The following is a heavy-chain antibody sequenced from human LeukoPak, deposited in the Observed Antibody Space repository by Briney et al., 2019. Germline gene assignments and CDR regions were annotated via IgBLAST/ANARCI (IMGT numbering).Heavy chain of an antibody. CDR3: ARDPRYSSTWYYFDY. CDR1: GFIFTDYG. V-gene: IGHV3-30*02. J-gene: IGHJ4*02. D-gene: IGHD6-13*01. Sequence: QPGGSLRLSCAASGFIFTDYGMHWVRQAPGKGLEWLTFIRYDGSEKYYADSVKGRFTISRDNSKNTLYLQMNSLRAEDTAVYYCARDPRYSSTWYYFDYWGQGTLVTVSS. CDR2: IRYDGSEK.